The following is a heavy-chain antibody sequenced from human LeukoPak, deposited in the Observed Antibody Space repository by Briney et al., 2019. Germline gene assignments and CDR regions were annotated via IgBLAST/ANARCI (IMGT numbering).Heavy chain of an antibody. Sequence: SETLSLTCTVSGGSISNNNYYWAWIRQPPGKGLEWIGEVHKSGSTNYYPSLQSRVTISIDKSKNQIALELTSVTAADTAVYYCAKEIVGAPTPGAYWGQGILVTVSS. CDR2: VHKSGST. D-gene: IGHD1-26*01. V-gene: IGHV4-39*06. CDR3: AKEIVGAPTPGAY. J-gene: IGHJ4*02. CDR1: GGSISNNNYY.